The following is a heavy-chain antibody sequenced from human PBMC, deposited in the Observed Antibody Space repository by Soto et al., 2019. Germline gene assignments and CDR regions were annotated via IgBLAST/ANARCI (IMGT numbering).Heavy chain of an antibody. V-gene: IGHV3-30*18. Sequence: PGGSLRLSCAASGFTFSSYGMHWVRQAPGKGLEWVAVISYDGSNKYYADSVKGRFTISRDNSKNTLYLQMNSLRAEDTAVYYCAKDSTYYYDSRGYYGAWAYWGQGTLVTVSS. D-gene: IGHD3-22*01. J-gene: IGHJ4*02. CDR2: ISYDGSNK. CDR1: GFTFSSYG. CDR3: AKDSTYYYDSRGYYGAWAY.